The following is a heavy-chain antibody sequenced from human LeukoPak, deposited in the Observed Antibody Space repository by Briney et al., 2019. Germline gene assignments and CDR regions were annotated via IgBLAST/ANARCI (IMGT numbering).Heavy chain of an antibody. CDR3: ARYSRGWYINY. V-gene: IGHV3-21*01. J-gene: IGHJ4*02. CDR2: ISSSSSHI. D-gene: IGHD6-19*01. Sequence: GGSLRLSCAASGFIFSTYSMKWVRQAPGKGLEWVSSISSSSSHIYYADSVKGRFTISRDNAKNSLYLQMNSLRAEDTAVYYCARYSRGWYINYWGQGTLVTVSS. CDR1: GFIFSTYS.